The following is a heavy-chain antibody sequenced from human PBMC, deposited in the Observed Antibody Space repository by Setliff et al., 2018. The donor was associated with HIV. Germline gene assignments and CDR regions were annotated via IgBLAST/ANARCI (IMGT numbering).Heavy chain of an antibody. CDR3: ARGGRGGLKFMADAFDI. J-gene: IGHJ3*02. D-gene: IGHD1-26*01. CDR1: GGSISGHY. Sequence: SETLSLTCTVSGGSISGHYWSWIRQPPGKGLEWIGYIYYSGNTYYNPSLKSRATTSVDTSKNHLSLKVSSVTAADTALYFCARGGRGGLKFMADAFDIWGQGTVVTVSS. V-gene: IGHV4-59*08. CDR2: IYYSGNT.